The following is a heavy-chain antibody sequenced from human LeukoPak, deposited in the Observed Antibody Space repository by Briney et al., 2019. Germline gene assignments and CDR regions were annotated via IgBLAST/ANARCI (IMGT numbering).Heavy chain of an antibody. CDR2: ISETGST. V-gene: IGHV4-59*08. J-gene: IGHJ6*03. D-gene: IGHD1-26*01. CDR3: ARQDALGKFPPPYYMEV. Sequence: SETLSLTRTVSGGSIRSYNWNWIRQPPGKGLEWIGSISETGSTNYNSSLENRITLSLDTSKSQISLNLRSATVADTAVYYCARQDALGKFPPPYYMEVWDTGTTVIVS. CDR1: GGSIRSYN.